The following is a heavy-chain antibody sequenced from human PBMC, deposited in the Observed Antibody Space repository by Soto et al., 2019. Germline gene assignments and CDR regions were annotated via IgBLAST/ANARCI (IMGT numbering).Heavy chain of an antibody. CDR2: INPESTTL. J-gene: IGHJ5*02. CDR1: EITLNIYW. CDR3: ARGRQDYDFWSGYWGPSPFDP. Sequence: PGGSLRLSCTASEITLNIYWMHWIRQAPGKGLVWVSRINPESTTLTYVDSVKGRFTISRDNAKNSLYLQMNSLRAEDTAVYYCARGRQDYDFWSGYWGPSPFDPWGQGTLVTVSS. D-gene: IGHD3-3*01. V-gene: IGHV3-74*01.